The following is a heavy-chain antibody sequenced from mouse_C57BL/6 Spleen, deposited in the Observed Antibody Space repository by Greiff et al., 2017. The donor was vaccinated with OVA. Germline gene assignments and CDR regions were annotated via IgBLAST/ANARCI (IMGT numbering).Heavy chain of an antibody. CDR3: ARDAGYYYPMDY. J-gene: IGHJ4*01. V-gene: IGHV7-1*01. Sequence: EVQLMESGGGLVQSGRSLRLSCATSGFTFSDFYMEWVRQAPGKGLEWIAASRNKANDYTTEYSASVKGRFIVSRDTSQSILYLQMNALRAEDTAIYYCARDAGYYYPMDYWGQGTSVTVSS. CDR2: SRNKANDYTT. CDR1: GFTFSDFY.